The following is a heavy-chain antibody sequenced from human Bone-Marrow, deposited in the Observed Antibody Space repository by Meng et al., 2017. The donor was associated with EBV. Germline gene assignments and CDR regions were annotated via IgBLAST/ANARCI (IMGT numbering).Heavy chain of an antibody. CDR1: GGSINSGVYY. CDR2: IFFRGET. V-gene: IGHV4-30-4*08. CDR3: ARAGGSFTVDP. D-gene: IGHD1-26*01. J-gene: IGHJ5*02. Sequence: QGTGPGPVKPSQTLSLTCAATGGSINSGVYYWSWSRQAPGKGLEWIGYIFFRGETYYTSSFRSRTTISLDTSKNQFSLKLTSVTAADTAVYYCARAGGSFTVDPWGQGALVTVSS.